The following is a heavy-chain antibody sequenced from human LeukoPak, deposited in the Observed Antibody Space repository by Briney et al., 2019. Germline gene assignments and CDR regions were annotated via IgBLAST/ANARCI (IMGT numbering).Heavy chain of an antibody. V-gene: IGHV4-39*07. Sequence: SETLSLTCTVSGGSISSNNYYWGWIRQPPGQGLEWIGSIYYIGTTYYNPSLKSRVTMSVDTSKNQFSLKLSSVTAADTAVYYCATSEVGATAFDYWGQGTLVTVSS. CDR1: GGSISSNNYY. D-gene: IGHD1-26*01. CDR2: IYYIGTT. CDR3: ATSEVGATAFDY. J-gene: IGHJ4*02.